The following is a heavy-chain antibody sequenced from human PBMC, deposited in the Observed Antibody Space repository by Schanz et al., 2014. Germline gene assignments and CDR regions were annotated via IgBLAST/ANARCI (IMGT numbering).Heavy chain of an antibody. Sequence: EVQLVESGGDLVQPGGSQRLSCAASGFIVSSTYMTWVRQAPGQGLEWVSTISGSGGDTYPADSVKGRFTISRDNSNNTLYLQMKSLRAEDTAVYYCAKYGGGYSYGFVEYWGQGILVTVSS. CDR2: ISGSGGDT. V-gene: IGHV3-23*04. CDR1: GFIVSSTY. D-gene: IGHD5-18*01. CDR3: AKYGGGYSYGFVEY. J-gene: IGHJ4*02.